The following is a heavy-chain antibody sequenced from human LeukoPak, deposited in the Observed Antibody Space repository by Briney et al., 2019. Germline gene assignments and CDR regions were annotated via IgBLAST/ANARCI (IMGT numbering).Heavy chain of an antibody. D-gene: IGHD6-19*01. V-gene: IGHV3-48*04. CDR2: ISSSGSTL. Sequence: GGSLRLSCAASGFTLSSYSMNWVRQAPGKGLEWVSYISSSGSTLYYADSVKGRFTISRDNAKNSLYLQMNSLRTEDTAVYYCARGLRQWLLTYYFDYWGQGTLVTVSS. J-gene: IGHJ4*02. CDR1: GFTLSSYS. CDR3: ARGLRQWLLTYYFDY.